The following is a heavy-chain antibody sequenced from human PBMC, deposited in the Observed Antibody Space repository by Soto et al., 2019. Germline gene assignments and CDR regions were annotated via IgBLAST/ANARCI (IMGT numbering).Heavy chain of an antibody. CDR3: ARLGGSGSYYNSPYYYYYGIDV. CDR1: GYSFTSYW. CDR2: IYPGDSDT. Sequence: PGESLKISCKGSGYSFTSYWIGWVRQMPGKGLEWMGIIYPGDSDTRHSPSFQGQVTISADKSISTAYLQWSSLKASDTAMYYCARLGGSGSYYNSPYYYYYGIDVWGQGTTVTVSS. J-gene: IGHJ6*02. D-gene: IGHD3-10*01. V-gene: IGHV5-51*01.